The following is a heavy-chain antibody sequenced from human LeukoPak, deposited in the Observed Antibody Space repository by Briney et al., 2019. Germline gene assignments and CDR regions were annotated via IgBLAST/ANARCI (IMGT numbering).Heavy chain of an antibody. Sequence: PSETLSLTCAVYGLSFSGYYWTWHRQPPGKELEWIGEINHSGSTNYNPSLKSRVTISVDTSKNQFSLKLSSVTAADTAVYYCARGFHTGYFQHWGPGTLVTVSS. CDR3: ARGFHTGYFQH. CDR2: INHSGST. V-gene: IGHV4-34*01. CDR1: GLSFSGYY. J-gene: IGHJ1*01. D-gene: IGHD2-8*02.